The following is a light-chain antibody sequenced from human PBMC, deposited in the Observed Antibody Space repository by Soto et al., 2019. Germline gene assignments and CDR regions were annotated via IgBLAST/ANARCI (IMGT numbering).Light chain of an antibody. CDR2: DAS. V-gene: IGKV1-5*01. CDR1: QSISSW. J-gene: IGKJ1*01. CDR3: QQYNSYSWT. Sequence: DIQMTQSHSTLSASVGDRVTITCRASQSISSWLAWYQQKPGKAPKLLIYDASSLESGVPSRFSGSGSGTEFTLTISSLQPDDFATYYCQQYNSYSWTFGQGTKVDFK.